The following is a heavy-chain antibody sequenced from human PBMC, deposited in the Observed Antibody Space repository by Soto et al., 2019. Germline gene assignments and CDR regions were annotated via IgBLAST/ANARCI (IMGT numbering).Heavy chain of an antibody. V-gene: IGHV3-23*01. CDR2: ISVSGDRT. CDR1: GFPFGTFA. D-gene: IGHD3-3*01. Sequence: PGGSLRLSCAASGFPFGTFAMSLVRQSPGKGLEWVSFISVSGDRTSYADPVKGRFTISRDTSENMLYLQMNSLRLEDTAIYYCAKLRYYDFWSGENWFDPWAQGTLVTVSS. J-gene: IGHJ5*02. CDR3: AKLRYYDFWSGENWFDP.